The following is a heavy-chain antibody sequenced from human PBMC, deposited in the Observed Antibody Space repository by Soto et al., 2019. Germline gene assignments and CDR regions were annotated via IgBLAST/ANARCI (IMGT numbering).Heavy chain of an antibody. Sequence: EVQLVESGGGLVKPGGSLTLSCAASGFPFTNAWMNWVRQGPGKGLEWVGRIKSKSDDGTTDYAAPVKGRFTISSDDSKNTVYLPMNSLTSEATGIYSCRPSTTIFSVNTYWGQGTLVTVSS. CDR3: RPSTTIFSVNTY. D-gene: IGHD1-1*01. CDR1: GFPFTNAW. CDR2: IKSKSDDGTT. V-gene: IGHV3-15*07. J-gene: IGHJ4*02.